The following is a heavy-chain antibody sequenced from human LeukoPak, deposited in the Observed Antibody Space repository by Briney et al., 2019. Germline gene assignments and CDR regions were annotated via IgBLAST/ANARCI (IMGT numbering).Heavy chain of an antibody. CDR3: AKGTTYYDSSGTYDGFDY. J-gene: IGHJ4*02. CDR2: IWYDGSNK. V-gene: IGHV3-33*06. D-gene: IGHD3-22*01. Sequence: GGSLRLSCAASGFTFSSYGMHWVRQAPGKGLEWVAVIWYDGSNKYYADSVKGRFTISRDNSKNTLYLQMNSLRAEDTAVYYCAKGTTYYDSSGTYDGFDYWGQGTLVTVSS. CDR1: GFTFSSYG.